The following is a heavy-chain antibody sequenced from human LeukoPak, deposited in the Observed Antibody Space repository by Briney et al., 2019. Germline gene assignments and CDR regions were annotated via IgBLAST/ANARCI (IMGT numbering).Heavy chain of an antibody. Sequence: SVKVSCKASGGTFSSYAISWVRQAPGQGLEWMGRIIPILGIANYAQKFQGRVTITADKSTSTAYMELSSLRSEDTAVYYCARDCRTIFGVVNGVDVWGQGTTVTVSS. V-gene: IGHV1-69*04. CDR2: IIPILGIA. CDR1: GGTFSSYA. D-gene: IGHD3-3*01. J-gene: IGHJ6*02. CDR3: ARDCRTIFGVVNGVDV.